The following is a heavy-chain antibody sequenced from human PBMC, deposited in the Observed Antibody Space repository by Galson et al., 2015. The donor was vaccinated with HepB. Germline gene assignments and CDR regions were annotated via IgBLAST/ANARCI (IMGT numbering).Heavy chain of an antibody. J-gene: IGHJ4*02. CDR3: ARMIVVVKVGGLNDY. Sequence: SLRLSCAASGFTFSSYGMHWVRQAPGKGLEWVAFIRYDGSNKYYADSVKGRFTISRDNSKNTLYLQMNSLRAEDTAVYYCARMIVVVKVGGLNDYWGQGTLVTVSS. CDR2: IRYDGSNK. V-gene: IGHV3-30*02. CDR1: GFTFSSYG. D-gene: IGHD3-22*01.